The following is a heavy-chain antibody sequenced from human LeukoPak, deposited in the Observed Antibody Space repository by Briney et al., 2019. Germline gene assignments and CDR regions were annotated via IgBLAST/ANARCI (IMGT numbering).Heavy chain of an antibody. CDR3: AKALVVVVAAAGDY. CDR1: GFTFSSYA. CDR2: ISGSGGST. Sequence: GGSLRLSCAASGFTFSSYAMSWVRQAPGKGLEWVSAISGSGGSTYYADSVKGRFTISRDNSKSTLYLQMNSLRAEDTAVYYCAKALVVVVAAAGDYWGQGTLVTVSS. V-gene: IGHV3-23*01. D-gene: IGHD2-15*01. J-gene: IGHJ4*02.